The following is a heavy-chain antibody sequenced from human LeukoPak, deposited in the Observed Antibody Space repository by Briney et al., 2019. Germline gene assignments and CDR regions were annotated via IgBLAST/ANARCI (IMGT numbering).Heavy chain of an antibody. V-gene: IGHV1-18*01. CDR2: ISDYNDNS. Sequence: ASVKVSCKASGYTFTSYGISWLRQAPGQGLEWMGRISDYNDNSNYVQRFQGRVTMTTDTSTSTAYMELRSLTSDDTAVYYCARDRPKDAAFDIWGQGTLVIVSS. CDR3: ARDRPKDAAFDI. J-gene: IGHJ3*02. D-gene: IGHD2-15*01. CDR1: GYTFTSYG.